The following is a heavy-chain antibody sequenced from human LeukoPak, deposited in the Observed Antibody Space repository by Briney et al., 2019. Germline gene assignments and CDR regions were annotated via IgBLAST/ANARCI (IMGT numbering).Heavy chain of an antibody. CDR1: GGSINRRSYY. CDR2: IYYSGST. V-gene: IGHV4-39*01. Sequence: KPFGTPSLTPTVSGGSINRRSYYWGWIRHPPGKGAEWIGSIYYSGSTYYNPSLKSRVTISVDTSKNQFSLKLSSVTAADTAVYYCARLQGSSWFDYWGQGTLLTVSS. CDR3: ARLQGSSWFDY. D-gene: IGHD6-13*01. J-gene: IGHJ4*02.